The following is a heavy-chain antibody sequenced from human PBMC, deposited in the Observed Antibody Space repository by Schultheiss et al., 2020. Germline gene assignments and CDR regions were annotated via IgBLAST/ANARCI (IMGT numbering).Heavy chain of an antibody. J-gene: IGHJ2*01. CDR1: GGSISGDY. Sequence: SETLSLTCTVSGGSISGDYWSWIRQPAGKGLEWIGRIYSTGSTDYSPSLKSRVTISVDTSKSQFSLDLNSVTAADTAVYYCARSPVWSPARYFDLWGRGTLVTVSS. V-gene: IGHV4-4*07. D-gene: IGHD1-1*01. CDR3: ARSPVWSPARYFDL. CDR2: IYSTGST.